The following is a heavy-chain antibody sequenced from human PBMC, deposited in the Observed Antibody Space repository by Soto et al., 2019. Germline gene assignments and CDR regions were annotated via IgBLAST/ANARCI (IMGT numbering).Heavy chain of an antibody. CDR2: ISGSGGST. CDR1: GFTFNNYA. V-gene: IGHV3-23*01. J-gene: IGHJ6*02. Sequence: GGSLRLSCAASGFTFNNYAMGWVRQAPGKGLEWVSAISGSGGSTYYADSVKGRFTISRDNPKNTLYLQMNSLRAEDTAVYYCAKDLARNPHYYYYYGMDVWGQGTTVTVSS. CDR3: AKDLARNPHYYYYYGMDV.